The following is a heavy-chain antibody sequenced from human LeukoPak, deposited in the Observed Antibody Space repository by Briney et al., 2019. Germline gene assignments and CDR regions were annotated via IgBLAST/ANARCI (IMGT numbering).Heavy chain of an antibody. V-gene: IGHV3-21*01. CDR1: GFTFSSYS. Sequence: GGSLRLSCAASGFTFSSYSMNWVRQAPGKGLEWVSSISSSSSYIYYADSVKGRFTISRDNAKNSLYLQMNSLRAEDTAVYYCARGPGGSSYFDYWGQGTLVTVSS. J-gene: IGHJ4*02. CDR3: ARGPGGSSYFDY. CDR2: ISSSSSYI. D-gene: IGHD1-26*01.